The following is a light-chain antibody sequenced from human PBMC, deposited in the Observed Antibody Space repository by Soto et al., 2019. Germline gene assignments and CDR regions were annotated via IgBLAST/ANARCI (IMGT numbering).Light chain of an antibody. CDR2: GAS. V-gene: IGKV1-39*01. CDR3: QQSFNTPVT. Sequence: DIQMTQSPSSLSASVGDRVTITCRASRSISNYLNWYQQKTGKAPQVLIYGASSLQSGVPSRFSASGSGTDVTLTINSLQPEDFATYYCQQSFNTPVTFGQGTRLEI. J-gene: IGKJ5*01. CDR1: RSISNY.